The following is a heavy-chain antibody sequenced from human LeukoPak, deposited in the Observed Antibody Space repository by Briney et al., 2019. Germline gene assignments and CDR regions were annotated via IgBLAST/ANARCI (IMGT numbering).Heavy chain of an antibody. CDR1: GFTFSSHG. V-gene: IGHV3-33*01. CDR3: ARDRYCSGGSCSGPFDY. CDR2: IWYDGSNK. J-gene: IGHJ4*02. D-gene: IGHD2-15*01. Sequence: GGSLRLSCAASGFTFSSHGMHWVRQAPGKGLEWVAVIWYDGSNKYYADSVKGRFTISRDNSKNTLYLQMNSLRAEDTAVYYCARDRYCSGGSCSGPFDYWGQGTLVTVSS.